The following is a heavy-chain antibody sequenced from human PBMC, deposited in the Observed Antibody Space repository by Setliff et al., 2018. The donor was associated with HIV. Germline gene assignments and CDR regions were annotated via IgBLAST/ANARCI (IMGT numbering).Heavy chain of an antibody. CDR3: AKGAGLGWASFDY. V-gene: IGHV3-23*01. Sequence: GGSLRLSCAASGFTFSSYAMSWVRQAPGKGLEWVSGMSESGGNTYHANSVRGRFTISRDDSKNTLYLQMNSLRTEDTAVYYCAKGAGLGWASFDYWGQGTLVTVSS. CDR2: MSESGGNT. J-gene: IGHJ4*02. D-gene: IGHD3-16*01. CDR1: GFTFSSYA.